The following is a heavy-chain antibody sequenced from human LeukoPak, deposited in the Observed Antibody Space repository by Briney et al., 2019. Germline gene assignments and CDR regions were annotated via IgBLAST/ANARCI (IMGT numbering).Heavy chain of an antibody. V-gene: IGHV4-4*07. CDR3: ATNAGGSQYGALDI. D-gene: IGHD1-26*01. Sequence: SETLSLTCTVSGGSISSYYWSWIRQPAGKGLEWIGHIYTSGNTNYNPSLKSRVTMSVDTSKNHFSLNLISVTAADTAVYYCATNAGGSQYGALDIWGQGTMVTVSS. CDR1: GGSISSYY. CDR2: IYTSGNT. J-gene: IGHJ3*02.